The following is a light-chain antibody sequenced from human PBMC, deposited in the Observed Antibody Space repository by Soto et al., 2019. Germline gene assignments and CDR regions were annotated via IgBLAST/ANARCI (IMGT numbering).Light chain of an antibody. CDR1: SSDVGGYNY. Sequence: QSALTQPPSASGSPGQSVTISCTGTSSDVGGYNYVSWYQQHPGKAPKLIIYGADKRPSGVPDRFSGSTSGNTASLTVSGLQADDEADYYCSSYAGSSNYVFGTGTKVTVL. V-gene: IGLV2-8*01. J-gene: IGLJ1*01. CDR3: SSYAGSSNYV. CDR2: GAD.